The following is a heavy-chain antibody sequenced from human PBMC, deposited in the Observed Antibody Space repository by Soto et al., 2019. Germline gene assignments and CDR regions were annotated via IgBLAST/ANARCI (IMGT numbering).Heavy chain of an antibody. V-gene: IGHV1-3*01. CDR1: GYTFTSYA. CDR3: ARERSINDFWSGYPEGMDV. D-gene: IGHD3-3*01. CDR2: INAGNGNT. Sequence: GASVKVSCKASGYTFTSYAMHWVRQAPGQRLEWMGWINAGNGNTKYSQKFQGRVTITRDTSASTAYMELSSLRSEDTAVYYCARERSINDFWSGYPEGMDVRGQGTTVTVSS. J-gene: IGHJ6*02.